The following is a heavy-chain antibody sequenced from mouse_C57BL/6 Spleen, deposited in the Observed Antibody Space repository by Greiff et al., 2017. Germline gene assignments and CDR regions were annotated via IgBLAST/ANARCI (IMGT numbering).Heavy chain of an antibody. Sequence: VKLQQSGAELVKPGASVKISCKASGYAFSSYWMNWVKQRPGKGLEWIGQIYPGDGDTNYNGKFKGKATLTADKSSSTAYMQLSSLTSEDSAVYFCARCKTGSYYFDYWGQGTTLTVSS. CDR2: IYPGDGDT. CDR1: GYAFSSYW. CDR3: ARCKTGSYYFDY. J-gene: IGHJ2*01. D-gene: IGHD4-1*01. V-gene: IGHV1-80*01.